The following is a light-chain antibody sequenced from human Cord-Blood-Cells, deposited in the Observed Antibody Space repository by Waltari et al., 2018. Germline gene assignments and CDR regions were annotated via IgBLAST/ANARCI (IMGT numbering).Light chain of an antibody. CDR2: DVR. CDR1: SSDVGGYNY. Sequence: QSALTQPASVSGSPGQSITISCTGTSSDVGGYNYVSWSQQHPGKAPKLMIYDVRNRPSGLSNRFPGSTSGNTAYLTISGLQAEDEADYYCRSYTSSSTYVFGTGTKVTVL. CDR3: RSYTSSSTYV. V-gene: IGLV2-14*03. J-gene: IGLJ1*01.